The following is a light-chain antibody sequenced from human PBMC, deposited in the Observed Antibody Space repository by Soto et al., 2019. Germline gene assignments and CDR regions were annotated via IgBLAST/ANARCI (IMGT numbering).Light chain of an antibody. V-gene: IGKV2-30*01. CDR2: RVS. CDR1: QSLVNSDGTTY. CDR3: MQGTHWPRT. J-gene: IGKJ2*01. Sequence: VVMTQSPLSLPVTVGQSASISCRSNQSLVNSDGTTYLSWLQQRPGHSPRRLVYRVSNRDSGVPDRFSGSGSGSDFTLKISRVEAEDVGVYYCMQGTHWPRTFGQGTKLEI.